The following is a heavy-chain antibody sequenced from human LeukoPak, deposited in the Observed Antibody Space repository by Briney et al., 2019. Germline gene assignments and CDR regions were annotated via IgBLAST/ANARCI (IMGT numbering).Heavy chain of an antibody. D-gene: IGHD1-1*01. J-gene: IGHJ5*02. CDR3: ATRNNWNDGWFDP. Sequence: ASVKVSCKVSGYTLTELSMHWVRQAPGKGLEWMGGFDPEDGETIYAQRFQGRVTMTEDTSTDTAYMELSSLRSEDTAVYYCATRNNWNDGWFDPWGQGTLVTVSS. CDR1: GYTLTELS. V-gene: IGHV1-24*01. CDR2: FDPEDGET.